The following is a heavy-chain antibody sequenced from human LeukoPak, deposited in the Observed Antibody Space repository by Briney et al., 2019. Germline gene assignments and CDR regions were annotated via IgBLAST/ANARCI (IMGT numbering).Heavy chain of an antibody. V-gene: IGHV3-48*01. CDR1: GFTFSSYS. CDR3: AKQSYYGSGSNHDY. Sequence: GGSLRLSCAASGFTFSSYSMNWVRQAPGKGLEWVSYISRSGSTIYYADSVKGRFTISRDNSKNTLYLQMNSLRAEDTAVYYCAKQSYYGSGSNHDYWGQGTLVTVSS. CDR2: ISRSGSTI. J-gene: IGHJ4*02. D-gene: IGHD3-10*01.